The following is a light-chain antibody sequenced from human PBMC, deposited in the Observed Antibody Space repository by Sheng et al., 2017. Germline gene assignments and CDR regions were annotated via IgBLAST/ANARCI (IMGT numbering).Light chain of an antibody. J-gene: IGKJ2*03. V-gene: IGKV3D-15*01. CDR2: DAS. CDR1: QSVSTN. Sequence: EVLMTQSPATLSVSPGERATLSCRASQSVSTNLAWYQQKPGQAPRLLIYDASNRATGIPARFSGSGSGTDFTVTISRLEPEDFAVYYCQQYDTPPYSFGQGTKLQIK. CDR3: QQYDTPPYS.